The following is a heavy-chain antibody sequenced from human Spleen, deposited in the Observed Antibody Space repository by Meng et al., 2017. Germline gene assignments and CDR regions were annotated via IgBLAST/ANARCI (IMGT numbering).Heavy chain of an antibody. V-gene: IGHV3-48*03. CDR2: ISSSGSTI. J-gene: IGHJ6*02. CDR1: GFTFSSYE. D-gene: IGHD2-21*02. CDR3: ARGRDSAKYGMDV. Sequence: GGSLRLSCAASGFTFSSYEMNWFRQAPGKGLEWVSYISSSGSTIYYADSVKGRFTISRDNAKNSLYLQMNSLRAEDTAVYYCARGRDSAKYGMDVWGQGNTVTVSS.